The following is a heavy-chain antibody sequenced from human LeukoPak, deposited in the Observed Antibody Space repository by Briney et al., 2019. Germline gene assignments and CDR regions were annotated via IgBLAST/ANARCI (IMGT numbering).Heavy chain of an antibody. CDR1: GFTFSSYG. J-gene: IGHJ4*02. D-gene: IGHD4-17*01. CDR2: IWYDGSNK. CDR3: ARDIPTVTNYFDY. V-gene: IGHV3-33*01. Sequence: GGSLRLSCAASGFTFSSYGMHWVRQAPGKGLEWVAVIWYDGSNKYYADSVKGRFTISRDNSKNTLYLQMNSLRAEDTAVYYCARDIPTVTNYFDYWGQGTLVTVSS.